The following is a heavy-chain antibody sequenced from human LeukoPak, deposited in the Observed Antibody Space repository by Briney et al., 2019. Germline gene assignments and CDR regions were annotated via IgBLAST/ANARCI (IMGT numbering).Heavy chain of an antibody. CDR3: AREYGSGNENWFDP. CDR1: GFTFSSYG. J-gene: IGHJ5*02. CDR2: IWYDGSNK. Sequence: GGSLRLSCAASGFTFSSYGMHWVRQAPGKGLEWVAVIWYDGSNKYYADSVKGRFTISRDNSKKTLYLQMNSLRAEDTAVYYCAREYGSGNENWFDPWGQGTLVTVSS. V-gene: IGHV3-33*01. D-gene: IGHD3-10*01.